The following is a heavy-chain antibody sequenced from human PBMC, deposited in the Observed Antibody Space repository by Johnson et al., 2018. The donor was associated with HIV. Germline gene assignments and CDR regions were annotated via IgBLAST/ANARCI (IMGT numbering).Heavy chain of an antibody. V-gene: IGHV3-74*02. Sequence: VQLVESGGGVVRPGGSLRLSCAASGFTFSSSWMHWVRQAPGKGLVWVSRIRNDGSATTYADSVKGRFTISSDNSRNALYLQMNSLRAEDTAVYYCARGLDYYDSSGFRSASFDIWGQGTMVIVSP. CDR3: ARGLDYYDSSGFRSASFDI. CDR2: IRNDGSAT. D-gene: IGHD3-22*01. CDR1: GFTFSSSW. J-gene: IGHJ3*02.